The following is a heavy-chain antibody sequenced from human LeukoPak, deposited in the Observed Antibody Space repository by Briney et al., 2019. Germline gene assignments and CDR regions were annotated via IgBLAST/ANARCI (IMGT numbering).Heavy chain of an antibody. Sequence: GGSLRLSCAASGFTFSSYWMHWVRQAPGKGLVWVSRINSDGSSTSYADSVKGRFTISRDNAKNTLYLQMNSLRAEDTAVYYCARVRGYYGSGSYSPPGYWGQGTLVTVSS. CDR3: ARVRGYYGSGSYSPPGY. CDR1: GFTFSSYW. D-gene: IGHD3-10*01. CDR2: INSDGSST. V-gene: IGHV3-74*01. J-gene: IGHJ4*02.